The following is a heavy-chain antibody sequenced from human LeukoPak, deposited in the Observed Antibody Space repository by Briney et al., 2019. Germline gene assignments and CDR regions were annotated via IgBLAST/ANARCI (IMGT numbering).Heavy chain of an antibody. V-gene: IGHV4-34*01. CDR3: ARGDIVVVPAAKMFYYGMDV. CDR2: INHSGST. Sequence: SETLSLTCAVYGGSFSGYYWSWIRQPPEKGLEWFGEINHSGSTNYNPSLKSRVTISVDTSKNQFSLKLSSVTAADTAVYYCARGDIVVVPAAKMFYYGMDVWGKGTTVTVSS. D-gene: IGHD2-2*01. J-gene: IGHJ6*04. CDR1: GGSFSGYY.